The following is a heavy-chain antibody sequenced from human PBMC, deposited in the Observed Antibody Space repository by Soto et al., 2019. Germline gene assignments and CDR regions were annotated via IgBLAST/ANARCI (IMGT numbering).Heavy chain of an antibody. CDR1: GFTFDDYA. D-gene: IGHD6-19*01. CDR2: ISYDGSIK. J-gene: IGHJ4*02. CDR3: ARAEAVAGPYYFDY. Sequence: PGGSLRLSCAASGFTFDDYAMHWVRQAPGKGLEWVAVISYDGSIKYYADSVKGRFTISRDNSKNTLYLQMNSLRADDTAVYYCARAEAVAGPYYFDYWGQGTLVTVSS. V-gene: IGHV3-30-3*01.